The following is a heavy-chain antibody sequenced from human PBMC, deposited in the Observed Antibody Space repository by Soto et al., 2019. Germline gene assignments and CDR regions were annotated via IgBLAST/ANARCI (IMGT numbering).Heavy chain of an antibody. V-gene: IGHV1-69*13. J-gene: IGHJ4*02. Sequence: GASVKVSCKASGGTFSSYAISWVRQAPGQGLEWMGGIIPIFGTANYAQKFQGRVTITADESTSTAYMELSSLRSEDTAVYYCARVRDGYNSDDGYFDYWGQGTLVTVSS. D-gene: IGHD5-12*01. CDR2: IIPIFGTA. CDR3: ARVRDGYNSDDGYFDY. CDR1: GGTFSSYA.